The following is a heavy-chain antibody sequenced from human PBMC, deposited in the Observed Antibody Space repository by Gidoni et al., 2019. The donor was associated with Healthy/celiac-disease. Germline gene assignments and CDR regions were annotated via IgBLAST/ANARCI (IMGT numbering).Heavy chain of an antibody. CDR1: GFTVRRNY. V-gene: IGHV3-53*01. Sequence: EVQLVESGGGLIQPGGSLRLSCAASGFTVRRNYMSWVRQAPGKGLEWVSVIYSGGSTYYADSVKGRFTISRDNSKNTLYLQMNSLRAEDTAVYYCARVGSGWAIYYYYGMDVWGQGTTVTVSS. D-gene: IGHD6-19*01. J-gene: IGHJ6*02. CDR2: IYSGGST. CDR3: ARVGSGWAIYYYYGMDV.